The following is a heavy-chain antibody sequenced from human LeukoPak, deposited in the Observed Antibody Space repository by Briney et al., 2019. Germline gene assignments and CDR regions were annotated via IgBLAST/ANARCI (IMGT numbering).Heavy chain of an antibody. J-gene: IGHJ4*02. Sequence: PSETLSLTCAVYGGSFSGYYWSWIRLPPGKGLEWIGEINHSGSTNYNPSLKSRVTISVDTSKNQFSLKLSSVTAADTAVYYCARVGDYDYVWGSYRYTQTRKYYFDYWGQGTLVTVSS. CDR2: INHSGST. D-gene: IGHD3-16*02. CDR3: ARVGDYDYVWGSYRYTQTRKYYFDY. V-gene: IGHV4-34*01. CDR1: GGSFSGYY.